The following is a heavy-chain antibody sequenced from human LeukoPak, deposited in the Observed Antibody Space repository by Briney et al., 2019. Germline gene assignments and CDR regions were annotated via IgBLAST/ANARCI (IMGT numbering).Heavy chain of an antibody. Sequence: GGSLRLSCAASGFTFSSYAMSWVRQAPGKGLEWVANIKQDGSEKYYVDSVKGRFTISRDNAKNSLYLQMNSLRAEDTAVYYCARDWAGPYYYYMDVWGKGTTVTVSS. V-gene: IGHV3-7*01. CDR1: GFTFSSYA. CDR3: ARDWAGPYYYYMDV. D-gene: IGHD3-16*01. J-gene: IGHJ6*03. CDR2: IKQDGSEK.